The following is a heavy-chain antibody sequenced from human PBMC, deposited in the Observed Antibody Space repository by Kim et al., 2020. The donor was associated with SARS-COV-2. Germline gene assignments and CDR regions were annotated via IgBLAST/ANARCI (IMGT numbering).Heavy chain of an antibody. CDR2: INTNTGNP. J-gene: IGHJ4*02. D-gene: IGHD2-21*02. CDR1: GYTFTSYA. Sequence: ASVKVSCKASGYTFTSYAMNWVRQAPGQGLEWMGWINTNTGNPTYAQGFTGRFVFSLDTSVSTAYLQISSLKAEDTAVYYCARDSTHIVVVTADDYYFDYWGQGTLVTVSS. CDR3: ARDSTHIVVVTADDYYFDY. V-gene: IGHV7-4-1*02.